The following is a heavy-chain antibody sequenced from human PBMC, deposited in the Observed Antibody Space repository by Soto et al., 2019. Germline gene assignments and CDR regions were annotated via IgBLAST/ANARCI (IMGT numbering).Heavy chain of an antibody. Sequence: GGSLRLSCAASGFTFSSYAMSWVRQAPGKGLEWVSAISGSGGSTYYADSVKGRFTISRDNSKNTLYLQMNSLRAEDTAVYYCAIPMAAYIVVVVAAETLFDYWGQGTLVTVSS. V-gene: IGHV3-23*01. J-gene: IGHJ4*02. D-gene: IGHD2-15*01. CDR1: GFTFSSYA. CDR3: AIPMAAYIVVVVAAETLFDY. CDR2: ISGSGGST.